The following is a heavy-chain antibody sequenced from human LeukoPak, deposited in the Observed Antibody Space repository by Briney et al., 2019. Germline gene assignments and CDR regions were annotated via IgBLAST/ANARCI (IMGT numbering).Heavy chain of an antibody. CDR2: INHSGST. V-gene: IGHV4-34*01. CDR3: ARATCSSGWLVGY. D-gene: IGHD6-19*01. J-gene: IGHJ4*02. Sequence: SETLSLTCAVYGGSFSGYYWSWIRQPPGKGLEWIGEINHSGSTNYNPSLKSRVTISVDTSKNQFSLKLSSVTAADTAVYYCARATCSSGWLVGYWGQGTLVTVSS. CDR1: GGSFSGYY.